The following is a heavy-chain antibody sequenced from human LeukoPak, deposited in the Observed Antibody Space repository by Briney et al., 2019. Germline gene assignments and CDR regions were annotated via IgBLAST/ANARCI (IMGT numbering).Heavy chain of an antibody. Sequence: SETLSLTCAVYGGSFSGYYWSWIRQPPGKGLEWMWEIYHSGRTNYNPSLKCRVTMSIDTSKNQFSLKLGSVTAVDTAVYYCAHKFAGSYAFDIWGQGTMVTVSS. CDR2: IYHSGRT. J-gene: IGHJ3*02. V-gene: IGHV4-34*01. CDR3: AHKFAGSYAFDI. CDR1: GGSFSGYY.